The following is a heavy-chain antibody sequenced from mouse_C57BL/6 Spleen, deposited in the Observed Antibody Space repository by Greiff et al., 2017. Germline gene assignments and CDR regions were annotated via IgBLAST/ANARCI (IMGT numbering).Heavy chain of an antibody. Sequence: EVQGVESGAELVRPGASVKLSCTASGFNIKDDYMHWVKQRPEQGLEWIGWIDPENGDTEYASKFQGKATITADTSSNTAYLQLSSLTSEDTAVYYCTTLRLLRVYGGQGTTLTVSS. J-gene: IGHJ2*01. CDR2: IDPENGDT. CDR1: GFNIKDDY. V-gene: IGHV14-4*01. D-gene: IGHD2-3*01. CDR3: TTLRLLRVY.